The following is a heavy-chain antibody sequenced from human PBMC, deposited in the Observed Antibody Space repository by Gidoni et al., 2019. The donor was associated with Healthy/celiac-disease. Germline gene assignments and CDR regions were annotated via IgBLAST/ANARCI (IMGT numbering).Heavy chain of an antibody. V-gene: IGHV3-73*01. CDR2: IRSKANSYAT. J-gene: IGHJ4*02. CDR3: TSRITMVQGVPLDY. Sequence: EVRLVASGGGLVQPGGSLKLSCAASGFPFSGSAMHWVRQASGKGLEWVGRIRSKANSYATAYAASVKGRFTISRDDSKNTAYLQMNSLKTEDTAVYYCTSRITMVQGVPLDYWGQGTLVTVSS. CDR1: GFPFSGSA. D-gene: IGHD3-10*01.